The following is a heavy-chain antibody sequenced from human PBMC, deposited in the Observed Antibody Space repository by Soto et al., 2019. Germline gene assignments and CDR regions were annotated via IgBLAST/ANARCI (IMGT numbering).Heavy chain of an antibody. J-gene: IGHJ6*02. D-gene: IGHD4-17*01. V-gene: IGHV2-5*01. CDR3: ADRCLGETSPDYTGLGV. CDR1: VFSLSTTGEG. CDR2: VHWNDDK. Sequence: QITLKEAGPPLVKPTQTLTLTCTFSVFSLSTTGEGVFWIRLPPGKAPEWLSLVHWNDDKRYSPSLRPRLTIRKDTSRTQVVLSLTKSVPVDTVTYYCADRCLGETSPDYTGLGVWGQVTTVIVSS.